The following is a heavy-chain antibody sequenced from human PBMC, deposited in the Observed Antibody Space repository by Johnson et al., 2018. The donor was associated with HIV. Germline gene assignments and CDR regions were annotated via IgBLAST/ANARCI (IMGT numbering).Heavy chain of an antibody. CDR1: GLTVSTND. CDR2: LSYDGSNK. V-gene: IGHV3-30*03. CDR3: ARDRRITIFGSGRAVQSNDAFDI. J-gene: IGHJ3*02. D-gene: IGHD3-3*01. Sequence: QVQLVESGGGLVQPGGSLRLSCAASGLTVSTNDINWVRQAPGKGLEWVAVLSYDGSNKYYADSVKGRFTISRDNSKNTLYLQMNSLRAEDTAVYYCARDRRITIFGSGRAVQSNDAFDIWGQGTMVTVSS.